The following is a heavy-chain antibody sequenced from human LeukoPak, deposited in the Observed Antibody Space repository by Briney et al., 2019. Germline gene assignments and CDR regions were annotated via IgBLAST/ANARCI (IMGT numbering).Heavy chain of an antibody. Sequence: PGGSLRLSCAASGFTFSDYYMSWIRQAPGKGLEWVSYISSSGSPKFYADSVKGRFTISRDNSKNTLYLQMNSLRAEDTAVYYCARERFKLSAQGWFDPWGQGTLVTVSS. CDR3: ARERFKLSAQGWFDP. CDR1: GFTFSDYY. D-gene: IGHD6-6*01. J-gene: IGHJ5*02. CDR2: ISSSGSPK. V-gene: IGHV3-11*01.